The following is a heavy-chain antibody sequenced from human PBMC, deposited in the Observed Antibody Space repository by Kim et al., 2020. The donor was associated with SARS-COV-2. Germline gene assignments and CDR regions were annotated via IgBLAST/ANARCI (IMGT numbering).Heavy chain of an antibody. J-gene: IGHJ6*01. CDR3: ARDTPSRYNDYGFDF. CDR2: ISYSGST. V-gene: IGHV4-39*07. Sequence: SETLSLTCSVSGGSISSSSYYWGWIRQPPGEGLEWIGSISYSGSTYYNPSLKSRVTISLDTSKNQFSLRLSSVTAADTAVYYCARDTPSRYNDYGFDFWG. D-gene: IGHD1-20*01. CDR1: GGSISSSSYY.